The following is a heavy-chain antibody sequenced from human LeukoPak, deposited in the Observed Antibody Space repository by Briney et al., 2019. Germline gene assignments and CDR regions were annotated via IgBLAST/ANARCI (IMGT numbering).Heavy chain of an antibody. CDR1: GFTFSNAW. CDR3: AKNQVGGSTFDY. J-gene: IGHJ4*02. V-gene: IGHV3-23*01. D-gene: IGHD1-26*01. Sequence: GGSLRLSCAASGFTFSNAWMSWVRQAPGKGLEWVSTIRNSGGSTYFADSVKGRFAISRDDSKNTLFLQMNSLRAEDTAIYYCAKNQVGGSTFDYWGQGTLVTVSS. CDR2: IRNSGGST.